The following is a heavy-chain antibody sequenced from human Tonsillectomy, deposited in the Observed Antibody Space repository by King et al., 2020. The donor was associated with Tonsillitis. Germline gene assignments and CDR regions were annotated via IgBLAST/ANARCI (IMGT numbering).Heavy chain of an antibody. CDR2: IYYSGST. Sequence: LQLQESGPGLVKPSETLSLTCTVSGGSISSSSYYWGWIRQPPGKGLEWIGSIYYSGSTYYSPSLKSRVTISVDTSKNQFSLKLSSVPAADTAVYSCGSLAGAEYHSSTIPANWGQGTLVTVSS. V-gene: IGHV4-39*01. D-gene: IGHD5/OR15-5a*01. CDR3: GSLAGAEYHSSTIPAN. J-gene: IGHJ4*02. CDR1: GGSISSSSYY.